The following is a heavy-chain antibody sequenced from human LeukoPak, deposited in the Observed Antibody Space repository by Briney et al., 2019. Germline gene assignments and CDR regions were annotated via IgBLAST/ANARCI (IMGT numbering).Heavy chain of an antibody. CDR3: AKALGTYNYGAFDI. Sequence: GGSLRLSCAASGFTFSSYAMSWVRQAPGKGLEWVSAISGSGATSAYYADSVKGRFTISRDNSKNTLYVQMNSLRAEDTAVYYCAKALGTYNYGAFDIWGQGTMVTVSS. V-gene: IGHV3-23*01. CDR1: GFTFSSYA. D-gene: IGHD5-24*01. J-gene: IGHJ3*02. CDR2: ISGSGATSA.